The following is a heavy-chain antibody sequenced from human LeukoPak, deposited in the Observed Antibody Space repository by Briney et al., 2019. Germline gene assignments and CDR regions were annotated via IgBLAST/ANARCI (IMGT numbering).Heavy chain of an antibody. V-gene: IGHV1-69*13. J-gene: IGHJ4*02. CDR1: GGTFSSYA. D-gene: IGHD1-26*01. CDR2: IIPIFGTA. Sequence: ASVKVSCKASGGTFSSYAISWVRQAPGQGLEWMGGIIPIFGTANYAQKFQGRVTITADESTSTAYMELSSLRSEDTAVYYCARYIFSGSYRAYYFDCWGQGTLVTVSS. CDR3: ARYIFSGSYRAYYFDC.